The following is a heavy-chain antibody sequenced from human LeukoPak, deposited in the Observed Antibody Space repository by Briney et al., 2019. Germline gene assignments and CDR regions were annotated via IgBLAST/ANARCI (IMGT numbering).Heavy chain of an antibody. CDR2: TYYRSKWYN. J-gene: IGHJ6*02. CDR3: AREELRYFDWLALPPYYYYGMDV. Sequence: SQTLSLTCAISGDSVSSNSAAWNWIRQSPSRGLEWLGRTYYRSKWYNDYAVSVKSRITINPDTSKNQFSLQLNSVTPEDTAVYYCAREELRYFDWLALPPYYYYGMDVWGQGTLVTVSS. CDR1: GDSVSSNSAA. D-gene: IGHD3-9*01. V-gene: IGHV6-1*01.